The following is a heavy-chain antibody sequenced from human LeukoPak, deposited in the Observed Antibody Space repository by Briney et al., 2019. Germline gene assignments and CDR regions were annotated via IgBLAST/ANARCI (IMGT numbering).Heavy chain of an antibody. J-gene: IGHJ5*02. CDR3: ARNYDFWSGYYTGPWGFDP. Sequence: SQTLSLTCTVSGGSFSSSAYSWNWIRQPPGKGLEWIGYIYYSGSTNYNPSLKSRVTISVDTSKNQFSLKLSSVTAADTAVYYCARNYDFWSGYYTGPWGFDPWGQGTLVTVSS. CDR1: GGSFSSSAYS. V-gene: IGHV4-61*08. CDR2: IYYSGST. D-gene: IGHD3-3*01.